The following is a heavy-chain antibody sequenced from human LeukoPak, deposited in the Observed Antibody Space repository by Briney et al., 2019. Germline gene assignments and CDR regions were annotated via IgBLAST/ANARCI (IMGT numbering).Heavy chain of an antibody. J-gene: IGHJ5*02. CDR1: GFTFSSYG. V-gene: IGHV3-33*08. CDR3: AKGSSWYGLPS. D-gene: IGHD6-13*01. Sequence: PGGSLRLSCAAFGFTFSSYGMPWVRQAPGKGLEWVAVIWYGGSNKYYADSVKGRFTISRDNSKNTLYLQMNSLRAEDTAVYYCAKGSSWYGLPSWGQGTLVTVSS. CDR2: IWYGGSNK.